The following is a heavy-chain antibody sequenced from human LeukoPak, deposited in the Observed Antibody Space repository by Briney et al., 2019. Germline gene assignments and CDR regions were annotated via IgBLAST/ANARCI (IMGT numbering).Heavy chain of an antibody. V-gene: IGHV4-61*02. Sequence: SETLSLTCTVSGGSISSGSYYWSWIRQPAGKGLEWIGRIYTSGSTSYNPSLKSRVTISVDTSKNQFSLKLSSVTAADTAVYYCASGNPRRLWFGELTYWGQGTLVTVSS. CDR3: ASGNPRRLWFGELTY. J-gene: IGHJ4*02. CDR2: IYTSGST. D-gene: IGHD3-10*01. CDR1: GGSISSGSYY.